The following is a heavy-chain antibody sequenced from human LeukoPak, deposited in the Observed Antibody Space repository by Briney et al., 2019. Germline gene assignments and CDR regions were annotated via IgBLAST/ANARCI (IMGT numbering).Heavy chain of an antibody. D-gene: IGHD1-26*01. CDR1: GFTFSSYA. J-gene: IGHJ4*02. Sequence: GSLRLSCAASGFTFSSYAMHWVRQAPGKGLEWVAVISYDGSNKYYADSVKGRFTVSRDNANNSLYLQMNSLRAEDTAVYYCVRGGGSFDSWGQGTLVTVSS. CDR2: ISYDGSNK. V-gene: IGHV3-30*07. CDR3: VRGGGSFDS.